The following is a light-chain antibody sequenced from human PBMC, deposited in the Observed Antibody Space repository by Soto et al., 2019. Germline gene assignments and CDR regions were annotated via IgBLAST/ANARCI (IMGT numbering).Light chain of an antibody. CDR1: QSLSSSY. Sequence: GNLSVAPGERTTLRCRGSQSLSSSYLYWYQQGSGPAPRLVIYGSFSRATGIPDRFSGCGSGRDLTITISRLEADDVAVYYCQRYGTLITFGQGRLLAIK. J-gene: IGKJ5*01. CDR3: QRYGTLIT. V-gene: IGKV3-20*01. CDR2: GSF.